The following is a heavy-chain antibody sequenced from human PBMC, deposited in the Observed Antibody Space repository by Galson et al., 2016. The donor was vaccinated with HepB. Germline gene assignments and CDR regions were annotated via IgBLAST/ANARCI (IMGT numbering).Heavy chain of an antibody. V-gene: IGHV4-39*01. CDR2: IYHTEST. CDR3: ATGIVVAGKMYYHYMDV. Sequence: SETLSLTCTVSGASISATNYYWGWIRQPPGRGLEWIGSIYHTESTNYNPPLESRVTISVDTAKNHLTLSLNSVTAADTAVYYCATGIVVAGKMYYHYMDVWGKGTSVTVSS. J-gene: IGHJ6*03. D-gene: IGHD6-19*01. CDR1: GASISATNYY.